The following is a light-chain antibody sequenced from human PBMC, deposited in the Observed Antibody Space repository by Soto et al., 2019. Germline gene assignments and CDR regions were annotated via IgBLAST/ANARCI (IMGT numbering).Light chain of an antibody. CDR2: DNL. J-gene: IGLJ2*01. CDR1: SANIGTNY. CDR3: GAWDDNLYVVL. Sequence: QSVLTQPPSVSAAPGQKVTISCSGNSANIGTNYVSWYQQFPGAAPKLVIYDNLRRPSEISDRFSGSKSGTSATLDITGLQTGDEADYYCGAWDDNLYVVLFGGGTKLTVL. V-gene: IGLV1-51*01.